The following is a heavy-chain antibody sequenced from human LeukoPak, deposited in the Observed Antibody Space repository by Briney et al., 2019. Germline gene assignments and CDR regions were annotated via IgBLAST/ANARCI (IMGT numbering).Heavy chain of an antibody. CDR2: INTNTGNP. Sequence: GASVKVSCKASGYTFTSYAMNWVRQAPGQGLEWMGWINTNTGNPTYAQGFTGRFVFSLDTSVSTAYLQISSLKAEDTAVYYCARDTPLSYSSGWYFKPIWGQGTLVTVSS. CDR1: GYTFTSYA. V-gene: IGHV7-4-1*02. CDR3: ARDTPLSYSSGWYFKPI. D-gene: IGHD6-19*01. J-gene: IGHJ4*02.